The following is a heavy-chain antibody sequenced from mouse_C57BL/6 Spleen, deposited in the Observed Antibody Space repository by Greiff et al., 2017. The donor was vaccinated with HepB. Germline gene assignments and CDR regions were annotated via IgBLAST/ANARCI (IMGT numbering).Heavy chain of an antibody. CDR3: AREANPAWFAY. D-gene: IGHD3-2*02. CDR2: IYPGDGDT. V-gene: IGHV1-82*01. CDR1: GYAFSSSW. Sequence: VQLQQSGPELVKPGASVKISCKASGYAFSSSWMNWVKQRPGKGLEWIGRIYPGDGDTNYNGKFKGKATLTADKSSSTAYMQLSSLTSEDSAVYFGAREANPAWFAYWGQGTLVTVSA. J-gene: IGHJ3*01.